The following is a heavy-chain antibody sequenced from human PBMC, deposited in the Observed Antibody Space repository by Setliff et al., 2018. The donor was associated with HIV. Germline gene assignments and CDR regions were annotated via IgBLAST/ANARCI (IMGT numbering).Heavy chain of an antibody. V-gene: IGHV4-39*01. CDR2: IYYSGST. D-gene: IGHD2-15*01. CDR3: ARWCSGGSYYGDDAFDI. CDR1: GGSISSSSYY. Sequence: SETLSLTCTVSGGSISSSSYYWGWIRQPPGKGLEWIGSIYYSGSTYYNPSLKSRVTISVDTSKNQFSLKLSSVTAADTAVYYCARWCSGGSYYGDDAFDIWGQGTMVTVSS. J-gene: IGHJ3*02.